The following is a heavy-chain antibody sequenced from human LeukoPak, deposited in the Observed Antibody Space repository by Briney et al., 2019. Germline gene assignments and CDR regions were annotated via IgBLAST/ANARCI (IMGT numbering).Heavy chain of an antibody. V-gene: IGHV3-23*01. CDR1: GFTFSNYA. CDR2: ISGSGGST. Sequence: GGSLRLSCASSGFTFSNYAMSGVRQAPGKGLEWVSAISGSGGSTYYADSVKGRLTISRDNSKNSPYLQMNSLRAHGPAVYSCANHRGDYVVAVADYWGQGTLVTVSS. CDR3: ANHRGDYVVAVADY. D-gene: IGHD4-17*01. J-gene: IGHJ4*02.